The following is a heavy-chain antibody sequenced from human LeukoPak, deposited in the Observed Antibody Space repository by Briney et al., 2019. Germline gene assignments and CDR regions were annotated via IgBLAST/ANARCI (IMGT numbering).Heavy chain of an antibody. CDR3: ARVTLKVVTQYYFDY. CDR2: INHSGST. CDR1: GGSFSGYY. Sequence: SETLSLTCAVYGGSFSGYYWSWIRQPPGKGLEWIGEINHSGSTNYNPSLKSRVTISVDMSKNRFSLKLSSVTAADTAVYYCARVTLKVVTQYYFDYWGQGTLVTVSS. V-gene: IGHV4-34*01. J-gene: IGHJ4*02. D-gene: IGHD4-23*01.